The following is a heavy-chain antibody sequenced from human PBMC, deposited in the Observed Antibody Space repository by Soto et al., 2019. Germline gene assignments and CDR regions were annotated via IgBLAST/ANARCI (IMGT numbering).Heavy chain of an antibody. D-gene: IGHD2-15*01. CDR2: IYHSGST. J-gene: IGHJ4*02. V-gene: IGHV4-4*02. Sequence: SETLSLTCAVSCGSISSSNWWSWVRQPPGKGLEWIGEIYHSGSTNYNPSLKSRVTISVDKSKNQFSLKLSSVTAADTAVYYCASRSVVAATSLDYWGQGTLVTVSS. CDR3: ASRSVVAATSLDY. CDR1: CGSISSSNW.